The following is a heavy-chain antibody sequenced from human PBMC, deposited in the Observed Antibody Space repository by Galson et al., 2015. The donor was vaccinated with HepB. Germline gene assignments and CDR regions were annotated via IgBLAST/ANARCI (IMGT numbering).Heavy chain of an antibody. CDR2: INHNGST. CDR1: SSYY. J-gene: IGHJ3*02. CDR3: ARGVAAEDDAFDI. D-gene: IGHD6-25*01. V-gene: IGHV4-34*01. Sequence: SSYYWGWIRQPPGKGLEWIGEINHNGSTNYNPSLKSRVTISVDTSKNQFSLKLSSVTAADTAVYYCARGVAAEDDAFDIWGQGTMVTVSS.